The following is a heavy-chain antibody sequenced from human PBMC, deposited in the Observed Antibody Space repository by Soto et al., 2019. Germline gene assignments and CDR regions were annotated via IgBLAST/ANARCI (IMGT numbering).Heavy chain of an antibody. Sequence: GGSLRLSCAASGFTFIDYAMSGVRQAPGKGVEWSAMIGTIGNATYSADSVKGRFTISRDNSGNTLFLEMYSLRAEDTAVYYCARYIPGVRYYGMAVWGQGTTVTGSS. CDR1: GFTFIDYA. CDR2: IGTIGNAT. J-gene: IGHJ6*02. V-gene: IGHV3-23*01. CDR3: ARYIPGVRYYGMAV. D-gene: IGHD2-2*01.